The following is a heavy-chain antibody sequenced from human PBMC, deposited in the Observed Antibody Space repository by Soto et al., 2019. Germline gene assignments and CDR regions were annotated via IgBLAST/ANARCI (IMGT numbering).Heavy chain of an antibody. CDR3: ARAHLAYCSGGSCPGAFDI. CDR2: IYYTGST. J-gene: IGHJ3*02. V-gene: IGHV4-31*02. Sequence: WTWLRQHPGKGLEWIGYIYYTGSTYSNPSLKSRITTSVDTSKNQFSLNLSSVTAADTAVYYCARAHLAYCSGGSCPGAFDIWGQGTTVTVSS. D-gene: IGHD2-15*01.